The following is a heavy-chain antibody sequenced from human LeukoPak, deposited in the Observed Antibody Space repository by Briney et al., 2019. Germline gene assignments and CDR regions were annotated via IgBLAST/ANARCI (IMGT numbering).Heavy chain of an antibody. CDR1: GNYW. Sequence: GGSLRLSCAASGNYWMHWVRQAPGKGLVWVSHINSDGSWTSYADSVKGRFTISRDNSKNTLYLQMNSLRAEDTAVYYCARRRGYDSSGYYQIDYWGQGTLVTVSS. D-gene: IGHD3-22*01. CDR3: ARRRGYDSSGYYQIDY. V-gene: IGHV3-74*01. CDR2: INSDGSWT. J-gene: IGHJ4*02.